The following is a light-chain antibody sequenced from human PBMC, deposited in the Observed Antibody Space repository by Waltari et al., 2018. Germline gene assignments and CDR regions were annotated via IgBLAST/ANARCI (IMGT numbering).Light chain of an antibody. Sequence: DIQMTQSPSSLSASVGDRVTITCQASQDISNYLNLYQQKPGKAPELLIYNASKLQTGVPSRFSGSGSGTDFTFTISSLQPEDFATYYCQQYDNLPITFGQGTRLDLK. V-gene: IGKV1-33*01. J-gene: IGKJ5*01. CDR1: QDISNY. CDR2: NAS. CDR3: QQYDNLPIT.